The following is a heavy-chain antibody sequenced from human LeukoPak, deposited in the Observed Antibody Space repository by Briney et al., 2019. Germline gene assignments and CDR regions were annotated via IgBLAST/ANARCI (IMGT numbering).Heavy chain of an antibody. J-gene: IGHJ5*02. CDR1: GFTFSGSA. CDR3: TRDSGTYNWFDP. Sequence: GGCLRLSCAASGFTFSGSAIHWVRQSSGKGLEWVGQMHKKDKGYATATAYAASVKGRFTISRDDSINTAYLQMKSLKTEDTALYYCTRDSGTYNWFDPWGQGTLVTVSS. D-gene: IGHD1-26*01. CDR2: MHKKDKGYATAT. V-gene: IGHV3-73*01.